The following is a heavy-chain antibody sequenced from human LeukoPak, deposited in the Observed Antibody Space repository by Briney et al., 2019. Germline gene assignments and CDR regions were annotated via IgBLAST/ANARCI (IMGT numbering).Heavy chain of an antibody. V-gene: IGHV3-74*01. CDR1: GLSFSNYW. CDR3: ARPLIVGATSFGY. Sequence: GGSLRLSRAASGLSFSNYWMHWVRQAPGKGLVWVSRINGDGSSTSYADSVKGRFTISRDNAKNTLYLQMNSLRAEDTAVYYCARPLIVGATSFGYWGQGTLVTVSS. J-gene: IGHJ4*02. CDR2: INGDGSST. D-gene: IGHD1-26*01.